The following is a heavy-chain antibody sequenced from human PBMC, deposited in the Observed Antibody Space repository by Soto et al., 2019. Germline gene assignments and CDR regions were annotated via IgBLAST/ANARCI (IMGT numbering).Heavy chain of an antibody. V-gene: IGHV3-30*18. CDR3: AKSAQGYGDYVKYYYYGMDV. J-gene: IGHJ6*02. CDR2: ISYDGSNK. Sequence: PGGSLRLSCAASGFTFSSYGMHWVRQAPGKGLEWVAVISYDGSNKYYADSVKGRFTISRDNSKNTLYLQMNSLRAEDTAVYYCAKSAQGYGDYVKYYYYGMDVWGQGTTVTVSS. CDR1: GFTFSSYG. D-gene: IGHD4-17*01.